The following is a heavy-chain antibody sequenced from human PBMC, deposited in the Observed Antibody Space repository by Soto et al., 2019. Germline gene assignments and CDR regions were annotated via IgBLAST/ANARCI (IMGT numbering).Heavy chain of an antibody. V-gene: IGHV3-33*08. Sequence: GGSLILSCAASGFTFSSYTMIWVRQAPGKGLEWVAHIWYDGSNTYYADSVKGRFTISRDNSRNTLYLQMNSLRAEDTAVYHCVRDLLGSGGHFDYWGQGTPVTVSS. CDR2: IWYDGSNT. D-gene: IGHD7-27*01. J-gene: IGHJ4*02. CDR1: GFTFSSYT. CDR3: VRDLLGSGGHFDY.